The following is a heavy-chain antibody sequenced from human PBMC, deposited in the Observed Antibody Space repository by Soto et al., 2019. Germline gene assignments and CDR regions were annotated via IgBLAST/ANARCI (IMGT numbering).Heavy chain of an antibody. CDR3: ARPYCDSTSCYTDWFDP. D-gene: IGHD2-2*02. J-gene: IGHJ5*02. CDR1: GYSFSTDD. V-gene: IGHV1-8*01. CDR2: VNPKSGNT. Sequence: QVQLVQSGAEVKKPGASVKVSCKASGYSFSTDDINWVRQAAGQGLEWMGWVNPKSGNTDYAQRFRGRGTMTSNTSISTAYMELSALTPEDTAVYYCARPYCDSTSCYTDWFDPWGHGTLVTVSS.